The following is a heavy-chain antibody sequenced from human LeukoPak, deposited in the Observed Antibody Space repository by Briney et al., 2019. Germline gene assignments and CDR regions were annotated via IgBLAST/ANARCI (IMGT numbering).Heavy chain of an antibody. CDR3: ARPTGDGAFDI. J-gene: IGHJ3*02. Sequence: GGSLRLSCAASGFTFSSYWMHWVRQPPGKGLVWVSRINPDGSVTTHADSVKGRFTISRDNAKNTLYLQMNSLRAEDTAVYYCARPTGDGAFDIWGQGTMVTVSS. CDR2: INPDGSVT. V-gene: IGHV3-74*01. CDR1: GFTFSSYW. D-gene: IGHD7-27*01.